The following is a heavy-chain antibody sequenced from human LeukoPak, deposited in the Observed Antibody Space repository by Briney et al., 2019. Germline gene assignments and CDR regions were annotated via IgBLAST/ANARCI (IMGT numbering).Heavy chain of an antibody. CDR2: ISAYNGNT. V-gene: IGHV1-18*01. D-gene: IGHD6-13*01. Sequence: EASVKVSCKASGYTFTSYGISWVRQGPGQGLEWMGWISAYNGNTNYAQKLQGRVTMTTDTSTSTAYMELRSLRSDDTAVYYCARGLHGIAAATDAFDIWGQGTMVTVSS. J-gene: IGHJ3*02. CDR3: ARGLHGIAAATDAFDI. CDR1: GYTFTSYG.